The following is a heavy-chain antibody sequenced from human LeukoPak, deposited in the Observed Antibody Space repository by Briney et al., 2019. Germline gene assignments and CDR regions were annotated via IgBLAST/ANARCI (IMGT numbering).Heavy chain of an antibody. CDR1: GFTVSNNY. D-gene: IGHD2/OR15-2a*01. CDR3: ARVSFYAFDI. CDR2: IFAGGDI. J-gene: IGHJ3*02. V-gene: IGHV3-53*01. Sequence: GGSLGLSCAASGFTVSNNYMSWVRQAPGKGLEWVSVIFAGGDIYYADSVKGRFTISRDNSKNMVFLQMNSLTGEDTAVYYCARVSFYAFDIWGQGTMVTVSS.